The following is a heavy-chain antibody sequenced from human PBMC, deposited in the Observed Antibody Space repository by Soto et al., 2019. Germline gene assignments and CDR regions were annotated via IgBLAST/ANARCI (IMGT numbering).Heavy chain of an antibody. J-gene: IGHJ4*02. CDR1: GFSLSTSGVG. V-gene: IGHV2-5*02. CDR3: AHRPSYCSGGSCYSGFDY. CDR2: IYWDDDK. Sequence: QITLKESGPTLVKPTQTLTLTCTFSGFSLSTSGVGVGCIRQPPGKALEWLTLIYWDDDKRYSPSLKSRLTITKDTSKNPVVLTMTNMDPVDTATYYCAHRPSYCSGGSCYSGFDYWGQGTLVTVSS. D-gene: IGHD2-15*01.